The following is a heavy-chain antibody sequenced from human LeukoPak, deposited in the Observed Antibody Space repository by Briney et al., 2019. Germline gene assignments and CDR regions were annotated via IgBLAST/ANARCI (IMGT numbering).Heavy chain of an antibody. CDR3: AKVFSGYYDWMFDY. Sequence: GGSLRLSCAASGFTFNSYAMNWVRQAPGKGLEWVSGISGSGGSTYYADSVKGRFTISRDNSKNTLYLQMNSLRAEDTAVYYCAKVFSGYYDWMFDYWGQGTLVTVSS. V-gene: IGHV3-23*01. J-gene: IGHJ4*02. CDR2: ISGSGGST. CDR1: GFTFNSYA. D-gene: IGHD3-3*01.